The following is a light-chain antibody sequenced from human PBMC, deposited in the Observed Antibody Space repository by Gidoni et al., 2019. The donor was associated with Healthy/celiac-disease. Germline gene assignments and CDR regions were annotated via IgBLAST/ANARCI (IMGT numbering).Light chain of an antibody. Sequence: DIQITPSPSSLSASVGDRVTITCQASQDISNYLTWYQQKPGKAPKLLIYDASNLETGVPSRFSGSGSGTDFTFTISSLQTEDIATYYCQQYDNLPITFGQGTRLEIK. V-gene: IGKV1-33*01. CDR3: QQYDNLPIT. J-gene: IGKJ5*01. CDR1: QDISNY. CDR2: DAS.